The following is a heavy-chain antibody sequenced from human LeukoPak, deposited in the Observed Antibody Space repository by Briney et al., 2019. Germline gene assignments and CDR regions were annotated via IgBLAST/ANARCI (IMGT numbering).Heavy chain of an antibody. CDR1: GFTFSSYA. D-gene: IGHD1-14*01. V-gene: IGHV3-30-3*01. CDR3: ARDHYNRKSGGLDDY. J-gene: IGHJ4*02. Sequence: PGGSLRLSCAASGFTFSSYAMHWVRQAPGKGLEWVAVISYDGSNKYYADSVKGRFTISRDNSKNTLYLQMNSLRAEDTAVYYCARDHYNRKSGGLDDYWGQGTLVTVSS. CDR2: ISYDGSNK.